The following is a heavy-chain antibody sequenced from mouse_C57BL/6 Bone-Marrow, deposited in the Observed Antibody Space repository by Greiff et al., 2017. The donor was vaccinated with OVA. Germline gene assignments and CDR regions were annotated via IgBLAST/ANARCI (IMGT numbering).Heavy chain of an antibody. J-gene: IGHJ2*01. CDR2: IYPRSGNT. CDR1: GYTFTSYG. Sequence: VQLQQSGAELARPGASVKLSCKASGYTFTSYGISWVKQRTGQGLEWIGEIYPRSGNTYYNEKFKGKATLTADKSSSTAYMELRSLTSEDSTVYFCAREGYYYGGDYWGQGTTLTVSS. D-gene: IGHD1-1*01. V-gene: IGHV1-81*01. CDR3: AREGYYYGGDY.